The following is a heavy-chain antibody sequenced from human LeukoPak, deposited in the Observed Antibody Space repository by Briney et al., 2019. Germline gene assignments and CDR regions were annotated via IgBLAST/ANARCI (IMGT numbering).Heavy chain of an antibody. J-gene: IGHJ5*02. V-gene: IGHV3-74*01. CDR3: AREYDSSGYYNWFDP. CDR1: GFTFSSYW. CDR2: INSGGSST. Sequence: GGSLRLSCAASGFTFSSYWMHWVRQAPGKGVVWVSRINSGGSSTSYADSVKGRFTISRDNAKNTLYLQMNSLRAEDTAVYYCAREYDSSGYYNWFDPWGQGTLVTVSS. D-gene: IGHD3-22*01.